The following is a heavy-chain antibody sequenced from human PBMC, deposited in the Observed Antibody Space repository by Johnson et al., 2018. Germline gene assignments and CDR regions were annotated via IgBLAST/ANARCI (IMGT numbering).Heavy chain of an antibody. CDR2: IWYDGSNK. Sequence: QVQLVQSGGGVVQPGRSLRLSCAASGFTFSSYGMHWVRQAPGKGLEWLAVIWYDGSNKYYADSVKGRFTISRDNSKNTLYLPINRLRAEDTAVYYCAFWNYGSPDLYYDYYMFVWGKGTTVTGSS. V-gene: IGHV3-33*01. CDR1: GFTFSSYG. D-gene: IGHD1-7*01. J-gene: IGHJ6*03. CDR3: AFWNYGSPDLYYDYYMFV.